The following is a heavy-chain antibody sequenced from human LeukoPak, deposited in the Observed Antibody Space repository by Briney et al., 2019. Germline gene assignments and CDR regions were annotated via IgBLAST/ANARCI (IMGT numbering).Heavy chain of an antibody. V-gene: IGHV3-23*01. Sequence: PGGSLRLSCAASGFTFSSYTMNWVRQAPGKGLEWVSAISGSGGSTYYADSVRGRFTISRDDSKNTLYLQMNSLRAEDTAVYCCAEGSWITFFDYWGQGTLVTVSS. CDR3: AEGSWITFFDY. CDR2: ISGSGGST. D-gene: IGHD5-12*01. J-gene: IGHJ4*02. CDR1: GFTFSSYT.